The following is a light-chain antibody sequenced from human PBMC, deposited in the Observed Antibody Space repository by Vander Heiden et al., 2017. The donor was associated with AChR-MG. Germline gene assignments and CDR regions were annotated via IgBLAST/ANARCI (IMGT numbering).Light chain of an antibody. CDR3: LQDDNLPWT. Sequence: DIQMTQSPSSLSASVGDRVTITCQASQDISNYLNWYQQKPGKAPKLLIYDASNLETGVPSRFSGSGSGTDFTFTISSLQPEDIATYYCLQDDNLPWTFGQRTKVEIK. J-gene: IGKJ1*01. CDR1: QDISNY. V-gene: IGKV1-33*01. CDR2: DAS.